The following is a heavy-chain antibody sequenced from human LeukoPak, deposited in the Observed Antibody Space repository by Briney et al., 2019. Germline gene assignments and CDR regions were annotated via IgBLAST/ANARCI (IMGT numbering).Heavy chain of an antibody. CDR1: GYTFTDHY. CDR2: IHPNSGAT. CDR3: ARGYYDSSGYYFPFDY. J-gene: IGHJ4*02. D-gene: IGHD3-22*01. Sequence: ASVKVSCKASGYTFTDHYMHWVRQAPGQGLEWMGWIHPNSGATNSAQKFQGRVTLTRDTSITTVYMELSSLRSEDTAVYYCARGYYDSSGYYFPFDYWGQGTLVTVSS. V-gene: IGHV1-2*02.